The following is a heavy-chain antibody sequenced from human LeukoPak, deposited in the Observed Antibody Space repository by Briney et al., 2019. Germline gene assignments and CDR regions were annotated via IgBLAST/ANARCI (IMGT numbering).Heavy chain of an antibody. J-gene: IGHJ6*03. Sequence: PGGSLRLSCAASGFTFSSYGMSWVRQAPGKGLEWVSYITGSSSTIYYADSVKGRFTISRDNAKNSLYLQMNSLRAEDTAVYYCARDTGSSGWYDPPPVDPPSDYYYYMDVWGKGTTVTVSS. D-gene: IGHD6-19*01. CDR1: GFTFSSYG. CDR3: ARDTGSSGWYDPPPVDPPSDYYYYMDV. V-gene: IGHV3-48*01. CDR2: ITGSSSTI.